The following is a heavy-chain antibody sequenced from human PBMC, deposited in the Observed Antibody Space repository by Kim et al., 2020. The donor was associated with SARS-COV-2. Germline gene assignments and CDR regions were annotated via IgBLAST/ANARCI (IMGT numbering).Heavy chain of an antibody. D-gene: IGHD5-12*01. CDR3: ARLSDIVATVDY. J-gene: IGHJ4*02. V-gene: IGHV5-51*01. Sequence: RYSPSFQGQVTISAHKSISTAYLQWSSLKASDTAMYYCARLSDIVATVDYWGQGTLVSVSS.